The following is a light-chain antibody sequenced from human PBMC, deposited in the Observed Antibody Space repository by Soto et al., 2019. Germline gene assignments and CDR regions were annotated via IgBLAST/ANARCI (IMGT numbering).Light chain of an antibody. CDR1: SSDVGSYNL. J-gene: IGLJ1*01. Sequence: QSVLTQPASVSGSPGQSITISCTGTSSDVGSYNLVSWYQHHPGKAPKLMIYDVAKRPSGVSDRFSGSKSGNTASLTISGLQAEDEADYYCCSYAGTTTYYVFGTGTKVT. V-gene: IGLV2-23*02. CDR3: CSYAGTTTYYV. CDR2: DVA.